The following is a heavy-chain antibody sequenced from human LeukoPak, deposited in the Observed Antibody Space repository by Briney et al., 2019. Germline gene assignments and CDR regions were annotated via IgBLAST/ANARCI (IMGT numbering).Heavy chain of an antibody. CDR2: VFYSGKT. CDR1: GGSISISSYY. CDR3: ARESGDYVKFDY. J-gene: IGHJ4*02. V-gene: IGHV4-61*01. Sequence: SETLSLTCTVSGGSISISSYYWSWIRQSPGKGLEWIGYVFYSGKTDYSPSLRSRVSMSVDTSKNQFSLQLNFVTPEDTAVYYCARESGDYVKFDYWGQGTLVTVSS. D-gene: IGHD3-16*01.